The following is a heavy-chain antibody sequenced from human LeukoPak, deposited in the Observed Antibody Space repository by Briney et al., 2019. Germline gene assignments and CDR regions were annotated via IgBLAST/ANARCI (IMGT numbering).Heavy chain of an antibody. V-gene: IGHV4-31*11. CDR3: ARKPLWFGELSLYYYGMDV. J-gene: IGHJ6*02. Sequence: SETLSLTCAVYGGSFSGYYWSWIRQHPGKGLEWIGYIYYSGSTYYNPSLKSRVTISVDTSKNQFSLKLSSVTAADTAVYYCARKPLWFGELSLYYYGMDVWGQGTTVTVSS. D-gene: IGHD3-10*01. CDR2: IYYSGST. CDR1: GGSFSGYY.